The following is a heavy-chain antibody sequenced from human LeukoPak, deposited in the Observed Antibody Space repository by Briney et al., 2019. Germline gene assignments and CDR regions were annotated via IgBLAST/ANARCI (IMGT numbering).Heavy chain of an antibody. Sequence: PSETLSLTCTVSGGSISSYYWSWIRQPPGKGLEWIGYIYYSGSTSYNPSLKSRVTISVDTSKNQFSLKLDSVTAADTAVYYCARGDILTGYNFDYWGQGTLVTVSS. J-gene: IGHJ4*02. CDR2: IYYSGST. D-gene: IGHD3-9*01. CDR1: GGSISSYY. V-gene: IGHV4-59*01. CDR3: ARGDILTGYNFDY.